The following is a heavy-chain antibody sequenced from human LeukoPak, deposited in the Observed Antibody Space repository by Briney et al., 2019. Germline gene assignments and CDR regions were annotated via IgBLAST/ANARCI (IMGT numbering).Heavy chain of an antibody. CDR2: ISGSGGST. Sequence: PGGSLRLSCAASGFTFSSYAMSWVRQAPGKGLEWVSAISGSGGSTYYADSVKGRFTISRDNSKNTLYLQMNSLRAEDTAVYYCAKDHLMVRGVIILRDAFDIWGQGTMVTVSS. V-gene: IGHV3-23*01. J-gene: IGHJ3*02. CDR1: GFTFSSYA. D-gene: IGHD3-10*01. CDR3: AKDHLMVRGVIILRDAFDI.